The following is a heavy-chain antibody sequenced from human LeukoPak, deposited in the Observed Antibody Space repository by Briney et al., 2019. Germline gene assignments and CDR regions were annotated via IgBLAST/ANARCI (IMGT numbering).Heavy chain of an antibody. CDR2: ISGSGGST. Sequence: GGSLRLSCAASGVAFSSYAMSWVRQAPGKGLEWVSAISGSGGSTYYADSVKGRFTISRDNSKNTLYLQMNSLRAEDTAVYYCADIVVVPAVDYWGQGTLVTVSS. V-gene: IGHV3-23*01. CDR1: GVAFSSYA. CDR3: ADIVVVPAVDY. D-gene: IGHD2-2*01. J-gene: IGHJ4*02.